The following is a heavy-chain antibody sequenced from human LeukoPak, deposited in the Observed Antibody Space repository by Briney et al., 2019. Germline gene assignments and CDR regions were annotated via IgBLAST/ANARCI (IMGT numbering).Heavy chain of an antibody. CDR2: IYPGDSDT. CDR3: AYGEVYAFDI. D-gene: IGHD3-10*01. CDR1: GYTFTSYW. V-gene: IGHV5-51*01. J-gene: IGHJ3*02. Sequence: GGSLKISCEGSGYTFTSYWIAWVRQMPGKGLEWMGIIYPGDSDTRYSPSFQGQVTISADKSISTAYLQWSSLKASDTAMYYCAYGEVYAFDIWGQGTMVTVSS.